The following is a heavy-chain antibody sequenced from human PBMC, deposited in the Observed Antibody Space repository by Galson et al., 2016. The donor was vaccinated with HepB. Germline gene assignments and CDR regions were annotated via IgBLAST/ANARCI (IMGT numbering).Heavy chain of an antibody. CDR1: GYTFSGYY. J-gene: IGHJ4*02. V-gene: IGHV1-2*02. Sequence: SVKVSCKASGYTFSGYYMHWVRQAPGQGLEWMGWINPHTGGTNFAQKFQGRVTLTLDSSITTAYMELSRLKSDDTAVYYCARDKLLAWYFFDYWGQGTLVTVSS. CDR2: INPHTGGT. CDR3: ARDKLLAWYFFDY. D-gene: IGHD3/OR15-3a*01.